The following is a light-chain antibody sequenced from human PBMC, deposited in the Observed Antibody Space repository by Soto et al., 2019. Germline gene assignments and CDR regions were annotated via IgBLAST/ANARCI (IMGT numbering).Light chain of an antibody. J-gene: IGLJ1*01. CDR1: SSDVGGYNY. V-gene: IGLV2-14*01. Sequence: QSVLTQPASVSGSPGQSITISCTGTSSDVGGYNYVSWYQQHPGKAPKLMIYDVSNRPSGVSNRFSGSKSGNTASMTISGLKDEDEADYYCSSYTSSSTLLYVFGTGTKLTVL. CDR2: DVS. CDR3: SSYTSSSTLLYV.